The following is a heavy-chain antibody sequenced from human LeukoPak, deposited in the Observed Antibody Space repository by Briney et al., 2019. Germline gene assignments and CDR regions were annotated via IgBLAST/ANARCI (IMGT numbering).Heavy chain of an antibody. Sequence: ASVKVSCKVSGYTLTELSMHWVRQAPGKGLEWMGGFDPEDGETIYAQKFQGRVTMTEDTSTDTAYMELSSLRSEDTAVYYCATLAGAVGDFDYWDQGTLVTVSS. CDR2: FDPEDGET. J-gene: IGHJ4*02. V-gene: IGHV1-24*01. CDR1: GYTLTELS. CDR3: ATLAGAVGDFDY. D-gene: IGHD3-10*01.